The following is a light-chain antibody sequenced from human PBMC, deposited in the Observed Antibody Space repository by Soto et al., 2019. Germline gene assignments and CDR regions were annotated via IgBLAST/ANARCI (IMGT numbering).Light chain of an antibody. V-gene: IGLV2-23*03. J-gene: IGLJ1*01. CDR3: CSYAGSSTFEV. CDR1: SSDVGSYNL. Sequence: QSALTQPASGSGSPGQSITISCTGTSSDVGSYNLVSWYQQHPGKAPKLMIYEGSKRPSGVSNRFSGSKSGNTASLTISGLQAEDEADYYCCSYAGSSTFEVFGTGTKLTVL. CDR2: EGS.